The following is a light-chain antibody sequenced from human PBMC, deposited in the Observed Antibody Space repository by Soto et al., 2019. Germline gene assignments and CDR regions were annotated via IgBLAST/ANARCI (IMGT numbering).Light chain of an antibody. CDR1: SSNIGAGYD. V-gene: IGLV1-40*01. Sequence: QSVLTQPPSVSGAPGQRVTVSCAGSSSNIGAGYDVHWYQQLPGSAPQLLIYGNDNRPSGVPDRFSGSKSDTSASLAITGLQAEDEGDYYCQAYDNSRSAWVFGGGIKLTVL. J-gene: IGLJ3*02. CDR2: GND. CDR3: QAYDNSRSAWV.